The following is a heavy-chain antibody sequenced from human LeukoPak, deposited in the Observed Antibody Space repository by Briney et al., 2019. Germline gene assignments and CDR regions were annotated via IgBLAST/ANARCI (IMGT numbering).Heavy chain of an antibody. CDR1: GGSISSYY. J-gene: IGHJ4*02. CDR2: LFYSGNT. V-gene: IGHV4-59*01. D-gene: IGHD1-20*01. CDR3: AGDLTGTTGY. Sequence: SETLSLTCSVSGGSISSYYWSWIRQPPGKGLEWIGYLFYSGNTNSNPSLKSRVTISVDTSKNQFSLKLSSVTAADTAVYYCAGDLTGTTGYWGQGTLVTVSS.